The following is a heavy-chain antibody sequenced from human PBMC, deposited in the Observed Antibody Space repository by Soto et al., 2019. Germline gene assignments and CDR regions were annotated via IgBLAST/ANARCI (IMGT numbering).Heavy chain of an antibody. Sequence: SETLSLTCAVYGGSFSGYYWSWIRQPPGKGLEWIGEINHSGSTNYNPSLKSRVTISVDTSKNQFSLKLSSVTAADTAVYYCAGAGGDSTNPFDYWGQGTLVTVSS. V-gene: IGHV4-34*01. J-gene: IGHJ4*02. CDR1: GGSFSGYY. CDR3: AGAGGDSTNPFDY. D-gene: IGHD2-21*02. CDR2: INHSGST.